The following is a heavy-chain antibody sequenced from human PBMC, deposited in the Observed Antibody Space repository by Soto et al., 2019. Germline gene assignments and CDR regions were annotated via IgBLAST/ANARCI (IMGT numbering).Heavy chain of an antibody. CDR1: GCTFSSYA. D-gene: IGHD3-22*01. Sequence: GVSLRLSCAVSGCTFSSYAMSWVRQAPGKGLEWVSVINGRGGSTYYADSVKGRFTISRDNSKNTLYLQMSSLRAEDTAVYYCAKDENYYDSSGYFDYLGQGTLVTVSS. V-gene: IGHV3-23*01. J-gene: IGHJ4*02. CDR2: INGRGGST. CDR3: AKDENYYDSSGYFDY.